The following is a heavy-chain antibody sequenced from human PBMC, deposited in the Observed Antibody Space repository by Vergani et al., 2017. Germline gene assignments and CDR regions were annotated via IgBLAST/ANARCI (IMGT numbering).Heavy chain of an antibody. V-gene: IGHV3-9*01. CDR3: AKVSGSSPTAYYFDY. Sequence: EVQLVESGGGLVQPGRSLRLSCSASGFTFDDYAIHLVRPAPGEGLELVSGISWNSGSIGYADPVKGRFIISRGNAKHSLYLQMNSLRAEDTALYYCAKVSGSSPTAYYFDYWGQGTLVTVSS. D-gene: IGHD6-6*01. J-gene: IGHJ4*02. CDR2: ISWNSGSI. CDR1: GFTFDDYA.